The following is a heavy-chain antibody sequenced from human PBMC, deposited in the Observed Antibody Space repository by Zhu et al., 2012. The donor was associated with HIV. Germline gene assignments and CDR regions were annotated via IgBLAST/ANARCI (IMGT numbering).Heavy chain of an antibody. CDR3: AKSRNSGWCSYAFHV. CDR2: VYYGGTT. V-gene: IGHV4-39*01. Sequence: QLLLQESGPGLVKPSETLSLTCSVSGGTISSSSSFWGWVRQTPGKGLEWIGSVYYGGTTYYTPSLMSRLTISVDTSKNQCSLRLSSVTAADTGQYYCAKSRNSGWCSYAFHVWGQGRMVTVSS. J-gene: IGHJ3*01. D-gene: IGHD6-19*01. CDR1: GGTISSSSSF.